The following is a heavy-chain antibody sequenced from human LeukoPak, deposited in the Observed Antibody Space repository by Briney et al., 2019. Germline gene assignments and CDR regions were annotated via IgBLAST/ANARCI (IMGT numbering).Heavy chain of an antibody. V-gene: IGHV1-2*02. Sequence: ASVKVSCKASGYTFTGYYIHWVRQAPGQGLEWMGWINPNSGGTNYAQKFQGRVTMTRDTSISTAYMELSRLRSDDTAVYYCARDSSFYYDSSGYLADYWGQGTLVTVSS. J-gene: IGHJ4*02. CDR3: ARDSSFYYDSSGYLADY. CDR2: INPNSGGT. D-gene: IGHD3-22*01. CDR1: GYTFTGYY.